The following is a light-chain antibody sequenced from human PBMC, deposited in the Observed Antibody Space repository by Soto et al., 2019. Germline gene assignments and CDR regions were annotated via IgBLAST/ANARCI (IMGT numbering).Light chain of an antibody. CDR3: LLSYSGVWV. CDR1: TGTVTSGHY. J-gene: IGLJ3*02. V-gene: IGLV7-46*01. Sequence: QAVVTQEPSLTVSPGGTVTLTCGSSTGTVTSGHYPYWFQQKPGQVSRTLIFDTTNKHSXXPARXSGSLLGGKAALTLSGAQPEDEADYYCLLSYSGVWVFGGGTKLTVL. CDR2: DTT.